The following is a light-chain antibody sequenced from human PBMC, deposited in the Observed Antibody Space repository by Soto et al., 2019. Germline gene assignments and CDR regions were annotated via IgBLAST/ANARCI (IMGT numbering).Light chain of an antibody. Sequence: DIQMTQSPSSLSASVGDRVTITCRASQSISSYLNWYQQKPGKAPKLLIYAASSLESGVPSRFSGSGSGTEFTLTISSLQPDDFATYYCQQYKIYSRTFGHGTKVDIK. CDR1: QSISSY. J-gene: IGKJ1*01. V-gene: IGKV1-5*01. CDR2: AAS. CDR3: QQYKIYSRT.